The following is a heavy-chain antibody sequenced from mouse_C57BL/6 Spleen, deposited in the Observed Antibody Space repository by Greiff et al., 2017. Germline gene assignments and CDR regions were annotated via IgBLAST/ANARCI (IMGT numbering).Heavy chain of an antibody. CDR1: GYAFSSYW. J-gene: IGHJ2*01. V-gene: IGHV1-80*01. CDR3: ARGYGSNYLCYFDY. CDR2: IYPGDGDT. D-gene: IGHD1-1*01. Sequence: VQLQQSGAELVKPGASVKISCKASGYAFSSYWMHWVKQRPGQGLEWIGQIYPGDGDTNYNGKFKGKATLTADKSSSTAYMQLSSLTSEDSAVXFCARGYGSNYLCYFDYWGQGTTLTVSS.